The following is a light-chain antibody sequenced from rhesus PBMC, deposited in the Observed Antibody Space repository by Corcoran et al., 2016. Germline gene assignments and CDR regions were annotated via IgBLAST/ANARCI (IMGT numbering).Light chain of an antibody. CDR2: DDS. Sequence: SYELTQPRSVSVSQGPTARVTCGGDNIGSEAVQWYQQKPAPAPVLVIYDDSERPSGIPDRFSGAKSGNTATLTISRVEAADEADYYCQVWDGDTKYAVFGSGTKLTVL. J-gene: IGLJ6*01. CDR3: QVWDGDTKYAV. V-gene: IGLV3-34*01. CDR1: NIGSEA.